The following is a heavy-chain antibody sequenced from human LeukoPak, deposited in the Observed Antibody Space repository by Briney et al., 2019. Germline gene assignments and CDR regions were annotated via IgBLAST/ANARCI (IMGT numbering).Heavy chain of an antibody. CDR2: INSDGSIT. J-gene: IGHJ3*02. Sequence: GGSLRLSCAASGFTFGRFWMHWVRQDPGKGLVWVSRINSDGSITSYADSVKGRFTISRDNAKNTLYLQMNSLRAEDTAVYYCARAGMYYYDSSGGGDAFDIWGQGTMVTVSS. V-gene: IGHV3-74*01. CDR1: GFTFGRFW. D-gene: IGHD3-22*01. CDR3: ARAGMYYYDSSGGGDAFDI.